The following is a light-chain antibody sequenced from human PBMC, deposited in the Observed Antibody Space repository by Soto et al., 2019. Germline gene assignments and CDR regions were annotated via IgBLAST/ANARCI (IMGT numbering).Light chain of an antibody. CDR3: QQRNNWPPAT. Sequence: EIVLTQSPATLSLSPGERATLSCMASQSVGRHLAWYQQKPGQAPRLLIYDASNRATGVPARFSGSVSGTDFTLSISSLEPEDFAVYYCQQRNNWPPATFGGGTKVEIK. J-gene: IGKJ4*01. CDR1: QSVGRH. V-gene: IGKV3-11*01. CDR2: DAS.